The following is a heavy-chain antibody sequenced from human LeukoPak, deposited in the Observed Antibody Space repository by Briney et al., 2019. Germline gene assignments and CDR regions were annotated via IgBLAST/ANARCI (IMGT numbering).Heavy chain of an antibody. J-gene: IGHJ4*02. CDR3: AKVDSSGYYSYYFDY. Sequence: GGSLRLSCAASGFTFSSYAMSWVRQAPGKGLEWVSAISGSGGSTYYADSVKGRFTISRDNSKNTLYLQMNSLRAEDTAVYYCAKVDSSGYYSYYFDYWGQGILVTVSS. V-gene: IGHV3-23*01. CDR1: GFTFSSYA. CDR2: ISGSGGST. D-gene: IGHD3-22*01.